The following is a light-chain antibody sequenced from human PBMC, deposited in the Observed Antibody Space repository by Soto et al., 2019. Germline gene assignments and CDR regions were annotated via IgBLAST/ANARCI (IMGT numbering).Light chain of an antibody. CDR2: EVS. V-gene: IGLV2-14*01. CDR1: SSDVGGYKY. CDR3: SSYTSGNTVI. J-gene: IGLJ2*01. Sequence: QSALTQPASVSGSPGQSITISCTGTSSDVGGYKYVSWYQHHPGKAPKLMIFEVSYRPSGVSNRFSGSKSGNTGSLTISGLQAEDEADYYCSSYTSGNTVIFGGGTKLTVL.